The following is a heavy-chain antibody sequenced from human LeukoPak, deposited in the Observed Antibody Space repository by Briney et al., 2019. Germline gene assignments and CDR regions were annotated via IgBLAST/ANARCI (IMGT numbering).Heavy chain of an antibody. Sequence: GGSLRLSCAASGFTVSSNYMSWVRQAPGKGLEWVSVIYSGGSTYYADSVKGRFTISRDNSKNTLYLQMNSLRAEDTAVYYCAREYATGMAAAPFDYWGQGTLVTVSS. J-gene: IGHJ4*02. V-gene: IGHV3-66*02. CDR2: IYSGGST. CDR3: AREYATGMAAAPFDY. D-gene: IGHD6-13*01. CDR1: GFTVSSNY.